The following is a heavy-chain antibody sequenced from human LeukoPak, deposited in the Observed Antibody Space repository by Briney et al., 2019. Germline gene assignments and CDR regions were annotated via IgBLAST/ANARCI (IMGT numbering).Heavy chain of an antibody. CDR2: INPNSGVT. CDR1: GYTFTSYG. V-gene: IGHV1-2*02. J-gene: IGHJ6*03. D-gene: IGHD5-12*01. Sequence: ASAKVSCKASGYTFTSYGISWVRQAPGQGLEWMGWINPNSGVTNYAQKLQGRVTITRDTSIDTAYMQLSRLRSDDTAVYYCAKDRYGDYEAPFHYYMDAWGRGTTVTVSS. CDR3: AKDRYGDYEAPFHYYMDA.